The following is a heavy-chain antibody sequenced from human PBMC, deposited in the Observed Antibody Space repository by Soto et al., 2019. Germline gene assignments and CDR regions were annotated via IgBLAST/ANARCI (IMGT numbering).Heavy chain of an antibody. D-gene: IGHD6-13*01. V-gene: IGHV4-34*01. CDR1: GGSFSGYY. Sequence: SETLSLTCAVYGGSFSGYYWSWIRQPPGKGLEWIGEINHSGSTNYNPSLKSRVTISVDTSKNQFSLKLSSVTAADTAVYYCGRGQIAAADIYYFDYWGQGTLVTVSS. CDR2: INHSGST. CDR3: GRGQIAAADIYYFDY. J-gene: IGHJ4*02.